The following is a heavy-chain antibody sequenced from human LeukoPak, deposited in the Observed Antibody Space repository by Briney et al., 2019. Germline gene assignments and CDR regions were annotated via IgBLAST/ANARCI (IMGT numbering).Heavy chain of an antibody. V-gene: IGHV4-59*08. J-gene: IGHJ4*02. CDR3: ARREGGLFDY. D-gene: IGHD2-15*01. CDR2: IYCSGST. Sequence: SETLSLTCTVSGGSISSYYWSWIRQPPGKGLEWIGYIYCSGSTNYNPSLKSRVTISVDTSKNQFSLKLSSVTAADTAVYYCARREGGLFDYWGQGTLVTVSS. CDR1: GGSISSYY.